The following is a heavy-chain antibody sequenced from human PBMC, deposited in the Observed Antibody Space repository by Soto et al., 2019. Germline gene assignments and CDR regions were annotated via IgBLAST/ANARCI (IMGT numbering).Heavy chain of an antibody. CDR2: ISAYNGNT. Sequence: QVQLVQSGAEVKKPGASVKVSCKASGYTFTSYGISWVRQAPGQGLEWMGWISAYNGNTNYAQKLQGRVTMTTDTXRXPXXVELRSLRSDDTAVYYCASVYRVSSSWQPPSGFDPWGQGTLVTVSS. D-gene: IGHD6-13*01. J-gene: IGHJ5*02. V-gene: IGHV1-18*01. CDR3: ASVYRVSSSWQPPSGFDP. CDR1: GYTFTSYG.